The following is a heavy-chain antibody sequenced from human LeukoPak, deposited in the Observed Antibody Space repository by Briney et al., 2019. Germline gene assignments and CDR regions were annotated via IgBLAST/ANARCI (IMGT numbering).Heavy chain of an antibody. Sequence: ASVKVSCKASGYTFTSYDINWVRQATGQGLEWMGWMNPNSGNTGYAQKFQGRVTMTRNTFISTAYMELSSLRSEDTAVYYCARGGIAVAGTSGYFDYWGQGTLVTVSS. CDR2: MNPNSGNT. CDR1: GYTFTSYD. D-gene: IGHD6-19*01. V-gene: IGHV1-8*01. J-gene: IGHJ4*02. CDR3: ARGGIAVAGTSGYFDY.